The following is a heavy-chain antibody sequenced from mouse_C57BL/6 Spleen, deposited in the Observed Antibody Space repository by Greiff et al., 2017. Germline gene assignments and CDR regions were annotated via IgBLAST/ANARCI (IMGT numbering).Heavy chain of an antibody. Sequence: EVKLMESGGGLVQPGGSMKLSCVASGFTFSNYWMNWVRQSPEKGLEWVAQIRLKSDNYATHYAESVKGRFTISRDDSKSSVYLQMNNLRAEDTGIYYCTSDTTPHYWGQGTSVTVSS. V-gene: IGHV6-3*01. CDR1: GFTFSNYW. J-gene: IGHJ4*01. CDR2: IRLKSDNYAT. D-gene: IGHD1-1*01. CDR3: TSDTTPHY.